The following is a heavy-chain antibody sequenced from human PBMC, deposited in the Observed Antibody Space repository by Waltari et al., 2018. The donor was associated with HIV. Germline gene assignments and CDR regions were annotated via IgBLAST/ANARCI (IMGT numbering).Heavy chain of an antibody. CDR3: AKTSSTIPYYYGMDV. J-gene: IGHJ6*02. Sequence: EVQLLESGGGLVQPGGSLRLSCAASGFTFSNYALIWVRQAPGKGLEWVSAITGSGGSAYFADSVKGRFTLSRDNSKNMLYLQMNNLRAGDTAAYYCAKTSSTIPYYYGMDVWGQGTTVTVSS. CDR1: GFTFSNYA. CDR2: ITGSGGSA. V-gene: IGHV3-23*01. D-gene: IGHD2-21*01.